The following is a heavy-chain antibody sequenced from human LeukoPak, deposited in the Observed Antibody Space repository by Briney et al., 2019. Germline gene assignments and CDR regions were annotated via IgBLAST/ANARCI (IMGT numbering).Heavy chain of an antibody. CDR3: ARDGRVGIAAAGTYMDV. J-gene: IGHJ6*03. D-gene: IGHD6-13*01. Sequence: GGSLRLSCAASGFTFSSYSMNWVRQAPGKGLEWVSSISSSSSYIYYADSVKGRFTISRDNAKNSLYLQMNSLRAEDTAVYYCARDGRVGIAAAGTYMDVWGKGTTVTVSS. CDR2: ISSSSSYI. CDR1: GFTFSSYS. V-gene: IGHV3-21*01.